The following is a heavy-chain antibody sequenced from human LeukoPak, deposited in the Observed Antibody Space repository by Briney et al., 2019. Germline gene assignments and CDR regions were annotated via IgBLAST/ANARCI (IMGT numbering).Heavy chain of an antibody. V-gene: IGHV4-39*01. Sequence: PSETLPLTCTVSGGSISSSSYYWGWIRQPPGKGLEWIGRIYYSGGTYYNPSLKSRVTISVDTSKNQFSLKLSSVTAADTAVYYCARHNTAGTPEGWFDYWGQGTLVTVSS. J-gene: IGHJ4*02. CDR2: IYYSGGT. D-gene: IGHD1/OR15-1a*01. CDR1: GGSISSSSYY. CDR3: ARHNTAGTPEGWFDY.